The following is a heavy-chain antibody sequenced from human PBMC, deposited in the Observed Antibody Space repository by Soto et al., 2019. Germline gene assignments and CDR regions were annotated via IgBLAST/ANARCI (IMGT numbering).Heavy chain of an antibody. J-gene: IGHJ3*02. CDR3: ARSIISKIVVVSHAFDI. D-gene: IGHD3-22*01. V-gene: IGHV2-5*01. Sequence: GSGPTLVNPTQTLTLTWTVSGFSLRTSGVGVGWIRQPPGKALEWLALIYWNDDKRYSPSLKSRLTITKDTSKNQVVLTMTNMDPVDTATYYCARSIISKIVVVSHAFDIRAQRTMVTVSS. CDR2: IYWNDDK. CDR1: GFSLRTSGVG.